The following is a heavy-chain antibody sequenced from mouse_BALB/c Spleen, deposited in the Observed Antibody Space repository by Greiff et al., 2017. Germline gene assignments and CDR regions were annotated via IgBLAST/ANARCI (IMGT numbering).Heavy chain of an antibody. CDR3: ARKGYYYGYVGYFDV. CDR2: ISSGGST. V-gene: IGHV5-6-5*01. CDR1: GFTFSSYA. D-gene: IGHD1-2*01. Sequence: EVKLVESGGGLVKPGGSLKLSCAASGFTFSSYAMSWVRQTPEKRLEWVASISSGGSTYYPDSVMGRFTISRDNARNILYLQMSSLRSADTAMYYCARKGYYYGYVGYFDVWGAGTTVTVSS. J-gene: IGHJ1*01.